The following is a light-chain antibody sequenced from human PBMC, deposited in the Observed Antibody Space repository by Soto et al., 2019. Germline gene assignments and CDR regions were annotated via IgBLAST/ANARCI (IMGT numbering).Light chain of an antibody. Sequence: QSALTQPASVSGSPGQSITISCTGTSSDVGGYNYVSWYQQHPGKAPKLMIYDVSNRPSGVSNRFSGSKSGNTASLTISGLQAEDEADYYCNSYTSSSTHVVFGGGTKLTLL. CDR1: SSDVGGYNY. CDR3: NSYTSSSTHVV. CDR2: DVS. J-gene: IGLJ2*01. V-gene: IGLV2-14*01.